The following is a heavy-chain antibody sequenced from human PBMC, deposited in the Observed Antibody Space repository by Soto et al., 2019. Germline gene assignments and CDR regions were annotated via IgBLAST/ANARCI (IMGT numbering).Heavy chain of an antibody. CDR3: AKGGRQWLVTSDFNY. D-gene: IGHD6-19*01. V-gene: IGHV3-30*18. CDR1: GFTFSDYA. J-gene: IGHJ4*02. Sequence: VQLVESGGGVVQPGRSLRLSCAASGFTFSDYAMHWVRQAPGKGLEWVAGVSHDGRNTHYADSVKGRFTISRDSSNNTVSLEMTSLRAEDTAVYYCAKGGRQWLVTSDFNYWGQGALVTVSS. CDR2: VSHDGRNT.